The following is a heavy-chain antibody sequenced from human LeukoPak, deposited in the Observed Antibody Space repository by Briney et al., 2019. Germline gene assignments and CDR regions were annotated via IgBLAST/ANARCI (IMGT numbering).Heavy chain of an antibody. V-gene: IGHV4-59*01. D-gene: IGHD6-13*01. J-gene: IGHJ5*02. Sequence: SETLSLTCSVSGGSISSYHWSWIRQPPGKGLEGVGYIYYSGSTNYNPSLKSRVTISLDTSKNHFPLNLSSVTAADTAAYSCARGYSSSWSWCAPWGQGTLVTVSS. CDR1: GGSISSYH. CDR2: IYYSGST. CDR3: ARGYSSSWSWCAP.